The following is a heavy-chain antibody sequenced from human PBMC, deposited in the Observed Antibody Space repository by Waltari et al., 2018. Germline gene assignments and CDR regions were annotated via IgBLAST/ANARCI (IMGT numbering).Heavy chain of an antibody. CDR2: IYYSGST. D-gene: IGHD2-2*01. Sequence: QVQLQESGPGLVKPSETLSLTCTVSGGSISSYYWSWIRQPPGKGLEWSGYIYYSGSTNYNPSLKSRVTISVDTSKNQFSLKLSSVTAADTAVYYCARVAVVVPAAMSWYFDLWGRGTLVTVSS. CDR3: ARVAVVVPAAMSWYFDL. CDR1: GGSISSYY. J-gene: IGHJ2*01. V-gene: IGHV4-59*01.